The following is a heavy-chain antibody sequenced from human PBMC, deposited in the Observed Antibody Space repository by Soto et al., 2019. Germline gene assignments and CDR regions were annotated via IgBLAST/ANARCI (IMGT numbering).Heavy chain of an antibody. CDR3: AGDGSWSSGMDV. V-gene: IGHV4-59*12. J-gene: IGHJ6*02. CDR2: TAYTGNT. CDR1: GGSITSYH. Sequence: SSETLSLTCVVSGGSITSYHWSWIRQFPGKGLEWIAYTAYTGNTNYNPSLKSRVTISVDTSKKQFSLKLSSVTAADTAVYYCAGDGSWSSGMDVWGQGTTVTVSS. D-gene: IGHD6-13*01.